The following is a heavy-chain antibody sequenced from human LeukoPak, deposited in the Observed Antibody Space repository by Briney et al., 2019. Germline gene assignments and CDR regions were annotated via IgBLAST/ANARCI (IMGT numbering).Heavy chain of an antibody. Sequence: GGSLRLSCAASGFSFSDAWMSWVRQTPGKGLEWVGRIESKTDGGTTDYAAPVKGRFTNSRDDSTNTLYPQMNSLKSEDTAVYYCTTYGSGRKFDYWGQGILVTVSS. V-gene: IGHV3-15*04. CDR2: IESKTDGGTT. CDR3: TTYGSGRKFDY. D-gene: IGHD3-10*01. CDR1: GFSFSDAW. J-gene: IGHJ4*02.